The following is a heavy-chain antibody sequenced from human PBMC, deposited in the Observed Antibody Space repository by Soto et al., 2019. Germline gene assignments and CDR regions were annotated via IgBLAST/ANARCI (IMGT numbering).Heavy chain of an antibody. D-gene: IGHD3-16*01. CDR3: ASPTWRGSTAYFDY. CDR1: GLSFSDYD. Sequence: GGSLRLSCAASGLSFSDYDMSWIRQAPGKGLEWLGYISASGTTISIADSVKGRFTISRDNAKNSLYLHMNSLRVDDAAVYYCASPTWRGSTAYFDYWGRGTLVTVSS. J-gene: IGHJ4*02. V-gene: IGHV3-11*01. CDR2: ISASGTTI.